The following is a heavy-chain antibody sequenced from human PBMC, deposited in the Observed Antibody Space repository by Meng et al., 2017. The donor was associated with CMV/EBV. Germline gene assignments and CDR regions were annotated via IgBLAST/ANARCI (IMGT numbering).Heavy chain of an antibody. CDR3: ARGVKSGYSGYDLAVYYFDY. CDR2: IKQDGSEK. CDR1: GFTFSSYW. V-gene: IGHV3-7*01. Sequence: GESLKISCAASGFTFSSYWMSWVRQAPGKGLEWVANIKQDGSEKYYVDSVKGRFTISRDNAKNSLYLQMNSLRAEDTAVYYCARGVKSGYSGYDLAVYYFDYWGQGTLVTVSS. J-gene: IGHJ4*02. D-gene: IGHD5-12*01.